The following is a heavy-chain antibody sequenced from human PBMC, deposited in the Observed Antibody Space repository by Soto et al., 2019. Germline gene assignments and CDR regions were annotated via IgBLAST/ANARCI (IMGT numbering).Heavy chain of an antibody. V-gene: IGHV4-34*01. D-gene: IGHD3-16*01. J-gene: IGHJ4*02. Sequence: LSLTFAVYVGSFSGYYWSWIRQPPGKGLEWIGEINHSGSTNYNPSLKSRVTISVDTSKNQFSLKLSSVTAADTAVYFCAREGGESSDRLYYFDYRGKGSPATVXS. CDR2: INHSGST. CDR3: AREGGESSDRLYYFDY. CDR1: VGSFSGYY.